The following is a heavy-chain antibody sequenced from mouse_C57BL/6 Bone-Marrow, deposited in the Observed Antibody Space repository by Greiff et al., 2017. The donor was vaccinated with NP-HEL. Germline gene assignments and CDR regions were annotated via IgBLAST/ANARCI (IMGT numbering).Heavy chain of an antibody. V-gene: IGHV10-3*01. CDR2: IRSKSSNNAT. CDR3: VRDDYGSSGYAIDY. CDR1: GFTFNTYA. D-gene: IGHD1-1*01. Sequence: EVKLVESGGGLVQPKGSLKLSCAASGFTFNTYAMHWVRQAPGKGLEWVARIRSKSSNNATYYDDSVKDRLTISRDDSQSMLYLKMNNLKTEDTAMYYSVRDDYGSSGYAIDYWGQGTSVTVAS. J-gene: IGHJ4*01.